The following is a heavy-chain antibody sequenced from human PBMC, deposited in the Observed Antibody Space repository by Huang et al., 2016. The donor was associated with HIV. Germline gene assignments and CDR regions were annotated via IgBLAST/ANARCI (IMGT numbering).Heavy chain of an antibody. D-gene: IGHD1-26*01. Sequence: QVQLVQSGAEVKKPGSSVKVSCKASGGTFSSYVVSWVLQAPGQGLEWMGGSTPIFDKTNYAQKFQGRVTIIADESTRTAYMEMSSLRPEDTATYYCATGPRGSGSFNWGQGTLVIVSS. V-gene: IGHV1-69*01. CDR1: GGTFSSYV. CDR2: STPIFDKT. CDR3: ATGPRGSGSFN. J-gene: IGHJ4*02.